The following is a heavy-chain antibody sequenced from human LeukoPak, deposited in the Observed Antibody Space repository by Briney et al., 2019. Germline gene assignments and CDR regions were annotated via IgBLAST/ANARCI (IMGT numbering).Heavy chain of an antibody. CDR2: IYHSGST. J-gene: IGHJ6*02. Sequence: SETLSLTCAVSGGSISSGGYSWSWIRQPPGKGLEWIGYIYHSGSTYYNPSLKSRVTISVDRSKNQFSLKLSSVTAADTAVYYCARVRYYYYYGMDVWGQGITVTVSS. CDR1: GGSISSGGYS. V-gene: IGHV4-30-2*01. CDR3: ARVRYYYYYGMDV.